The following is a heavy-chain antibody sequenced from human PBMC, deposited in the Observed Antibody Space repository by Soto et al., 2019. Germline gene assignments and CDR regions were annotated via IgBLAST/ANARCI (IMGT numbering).Heavy chain of an antibody. J-gene: IGHJ5*02. V-gene: IGHV1-18*01. D-gene: IGHD1-7*01. Sequence: QVQLVQSGAEVKKPGASVKVSCKASGYTFTSYGISWVRQAPGQGLEWMGCISTYNGNTNFTQKLQGRVTMTTDTSTSTAYMELRSLRSDDTAVYYCARDREYNWNYNWFDPWGQGTLVTVSS. CDR3: ARDREYNWNYNWFDP. CDR1: GYTFTSYG. CDR2: ISTYNGNT.